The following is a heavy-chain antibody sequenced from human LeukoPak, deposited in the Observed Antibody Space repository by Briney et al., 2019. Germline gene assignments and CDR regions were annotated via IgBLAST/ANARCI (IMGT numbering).Heavy chain of an antibody. CDR1: GFTFSNYY. CDR2: ISGSSGST. Sequence: PGGSLRLSCAASGFTFSNYYMSWIRQAPGKGLELVSYISGSSGSTNYADSVMGRFTISRDNGKNSLYLQMNSLRAEDTAVYYCARDQGENYDSSGYYPYWGQGTLVTVSS. CDR3: ARDQGENYDSSGYYPY. D-gene: IGHD3-22*01. V-gene: IGHV3-11*06. J-gene: IGHJ4*02.